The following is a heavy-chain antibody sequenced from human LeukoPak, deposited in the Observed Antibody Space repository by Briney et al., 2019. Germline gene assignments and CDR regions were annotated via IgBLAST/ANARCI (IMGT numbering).Heavy chain of an antibody. CDR3: ARDGGAYCSSTSCPDWFDP. D-gene: IGHD2-2*01. CDR2: MYTSGST. V-gene: IGHV4-4*07. J-gene: IGHJ5*02. Sequence: PSETLSLTCTVSGGSIRSYYWSWIRQPAGKGLEWIGRMYTSGSTNYNPSLKSRVIMSVDTSKNQFSLKLRSVTAADTAVYYCARDGGAYCSSTSCPDWFDPWGQGTLVTVSS. CDR1: GGSIRSYY.